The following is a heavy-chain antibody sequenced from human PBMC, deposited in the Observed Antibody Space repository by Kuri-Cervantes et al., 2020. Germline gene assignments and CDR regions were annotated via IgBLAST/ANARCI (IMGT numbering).Heavy chain of an antibody. CDR3: ARGGYYYDSSGSLDY. Sequence: GSLRLSCTVSGGSISSYYWSWIRQPPGKGLEWIGYIYYSGSTYYNPSLKSRVTISVDTSKNQFSLKLSSVTAADMAVYYCARGGYYYDSSGSLDYWGQGTLVTVSS. CDR1: GGSISSYY. J-gene: IGHJ4*02. D-gene: IGHD3-22*01. V-gene: IGHV4-59*12. CDR2: IYYSGST.